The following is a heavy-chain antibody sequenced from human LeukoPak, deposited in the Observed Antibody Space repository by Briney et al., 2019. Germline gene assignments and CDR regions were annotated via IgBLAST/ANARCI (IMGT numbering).Heavy chain of an antibody. J-gene: IGHJ4*02. V-gene: IGHV1-3*04. Sequence: ASVNVSCKASGYTFTIYAMHWVRQAPGQRLECMGWINTGNGNTKYSQKFQGRVTITRDTSASTAYMDLSSLRSEDTAVYYCARNTETAIPLPYYFDYWGQGTLVTVSS. CDR2: INTGNGNT. D-gene: IGHD2-21*02. CDR3: ARNTETAIPLPYYFDY. CDR1: GYTFTIYA.